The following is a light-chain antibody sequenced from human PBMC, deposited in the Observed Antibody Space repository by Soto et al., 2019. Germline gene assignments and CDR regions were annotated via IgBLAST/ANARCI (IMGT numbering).Light chain of an antibody. V-gene: IGKV1-5*03. Sequence: DIQMTQSPSTLSASVGDRVTITCRASQTINTWLAWYQQKPGKAPKLLIYRASNLVSGVPSRFSGSGSGTEFTLTISSLQHDDFSIYYCQQYETYSGTFGPGTKVDI. CDR1: QTINTW. J-gene: IGKJ3*01. CDR2: RAS. CDR3: QQYETYSGT.